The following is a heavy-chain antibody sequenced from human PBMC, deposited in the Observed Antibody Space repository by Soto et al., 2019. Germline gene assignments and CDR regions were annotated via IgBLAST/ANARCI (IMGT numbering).Heavy chain of an antibody. CDR3: ARGRENYDYVWGSYRYRDFDY. CDR2: NIPIFATA. J-gene: IGHJ4*02. V-gene: IGHV1-69*13. D-gene: IGHD3-16*02. CDR1: GGTFSSYA. Sequence: SVKVSCKASGGTFSSYAMRWVRQAPGQGLEWMGVNIPIFATAHYAQKFQGRVRITANESTSTAYLEQSSLRSEDTAVYYCARGRENYDYVWGSYRYRDFDYPGQGTLVTVAS.